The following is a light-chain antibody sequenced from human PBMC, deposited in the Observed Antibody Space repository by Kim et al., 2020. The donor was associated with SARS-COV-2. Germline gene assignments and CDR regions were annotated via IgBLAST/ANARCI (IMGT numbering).Light chain of an antibody. Sequence: SHELTQLPSVSVSPGQTASITCSGDKLGDKYACWYQQKPGQSPVLVIYQDSKRPSGIPERFSGSNSGNTATLTISGTQAMDEADYYCQAWDSSTVVFGGGTQLTVL. CDR3: QAWDSSTVV. J-gene: IGLJ2*01. V-gene: IGLV3-1*01. CDR2: QDS. CDR1: KLGDKY.